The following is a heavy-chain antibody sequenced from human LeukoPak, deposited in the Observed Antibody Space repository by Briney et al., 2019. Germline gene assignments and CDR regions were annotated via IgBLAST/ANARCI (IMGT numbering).Heavy chain of an antibody. CDR1: GGSISSYY. D-gene: IGHD4-11*01. CDR2: IYYSGST. CDR3: ARDGAYSNLAFDY. Sequence: PSETPSLTCTVSGGSISSYYWSWIRQPPGKGLEWIGYIYYSGSTNYNPSLKSRVTISVDTSKNQFSLKLSSVTAADTAVYYCARDGAYSNLAFDYWGQGTLVTVSS. V-gene: IGHV4-59*01. J-gene: IGHJ4*02.